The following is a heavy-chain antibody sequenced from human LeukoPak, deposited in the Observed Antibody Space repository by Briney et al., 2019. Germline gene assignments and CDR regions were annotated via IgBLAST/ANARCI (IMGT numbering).Heavy chain of an antibody. J-gene: IGHJ3*02. CDR1: GGSISSSSYY. V-gene: IGHV4-39*01. CDR3: ARGWELLNDAFDI. Sequence: SQTLSLTCTVSGGSISSSSYYWGWIRQPPGKGLEWIESIYYSGSTYYNPSLKSRVTISVDTSKNQFSLKLSSVTAADTAVYYCARGWELLNDAFDIWGQGTMVTVSS. D-gene: IGHD1-26*01. CDR2: IYYSGST.